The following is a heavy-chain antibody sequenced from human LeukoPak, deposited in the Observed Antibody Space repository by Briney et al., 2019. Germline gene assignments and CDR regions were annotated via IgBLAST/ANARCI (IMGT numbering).Heavy chain of an antibody. V-gene: IGHV3-30*02. CDR2: IRYDGSNK. J-gene: IGHJ3*02. CDR3: ARNTVTPRGGDAFDI. D-gene: IGHD4-11*01. Sequence: GRSLRLSCAASGFTFSSYGMHWVRQAPGKGLEWVAFIRYDGSNKYYADSVKGRFTISRDNSKNTLYLQMNSLRAEDTAVYYCARNTVTPRGGDAFDIWGQGKMVTVSS. CDR1: GFTFSSYG.